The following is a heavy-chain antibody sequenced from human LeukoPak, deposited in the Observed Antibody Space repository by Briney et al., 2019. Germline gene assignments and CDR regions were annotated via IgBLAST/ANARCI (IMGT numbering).Heavy chain of an antibody. CDR3: AKGSKAVLFTRDHYMDV. J-gene: IGHJ6*03. D-gene: IGHD6-19*01. CDR2: IRYDGNNK. Sequence: GGSLRLSCAASGFTFDDYGMSWVRQAPGKGLEWVAFIRYDGNNKYYADSVKGRFTSSRDNSKNTLYLQMNSLRAEDTAVYFCAKGSKAVLFTRDHYMDVWGKGTTVTISS. V-gene: IGHV3-30*02. CDR1: GFTFDDYG.